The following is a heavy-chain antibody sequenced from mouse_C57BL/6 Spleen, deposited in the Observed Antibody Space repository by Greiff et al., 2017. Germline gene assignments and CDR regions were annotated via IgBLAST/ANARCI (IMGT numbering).Heavy chain of an antibody. D-gene: IGHD1-1*01. CDR1: GFTFTDYY. J-gene: IGHJ2*01. CDR2: IRNKANGYTT. Sequence: EVQLVESGGGLVQPGGSLSLSCAASGFTFTDYYMSWVRQPPGKALEWLGFIRNKANGYTTEYSASVKGRFTISRDNSQSILYLQMNALRAEDSATYYCARSDYSGSSSDYWGQGTTLTVSS. V-gene: IGHV7-3*01. CDR3: ARSDYSGSSSDY.